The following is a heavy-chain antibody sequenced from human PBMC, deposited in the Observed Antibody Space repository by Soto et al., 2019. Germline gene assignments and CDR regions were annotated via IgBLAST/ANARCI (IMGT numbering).Heavy chain of an antibody. Sequence: QLQLQESGPGLVKPSETLSLTCTVSGGSISSSSYYWGWIRQPPGKGLEWIGSIYYSGSTYYNPSLNSRATISVDTSKNQFSLTLSSVTAADTAVYYCARRRPNYFDYWGQGTLVTVSS. CDR1: GGSISSSSYY. CDR2: IYYSGST. CDR3: ARRRPNYFDY. V-gene: IGHV4-39*01. J-gene: IGHJ4*02.